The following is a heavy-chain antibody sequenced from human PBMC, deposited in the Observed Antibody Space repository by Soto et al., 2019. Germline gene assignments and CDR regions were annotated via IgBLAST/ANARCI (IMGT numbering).Heavy chain of an antibody. Sequence: SETLSLTCAVSGYSISSGYYWGWIRQPPGKGLEWIGSIYHSGSTYYNPSLKSRVTISVDTSKNQFSLKLSSVTAADTAVYYCARVGTPGGMDVWGQGTTVTVS. J-gene: IGHJ6*02. CDR2: IYHSGST. CDR1: GYSISSGYY. V-gene: IGHV4-38-2*01. CDR3: ARVGTPGGMDV. D-gene: IGHD7-27*01.